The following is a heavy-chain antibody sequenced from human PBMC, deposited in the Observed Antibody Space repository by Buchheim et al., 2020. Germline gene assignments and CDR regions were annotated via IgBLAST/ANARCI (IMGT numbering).Heavy chain of an antibody. V-gene: IGHV4-34*01. D-gene: IGHD2-15*01. Sequence: QVQLQQWGAGLLKPSETLSLTCAVYGGSFSGYYWSWIRQPPGKGLEWIGEINHSGSTNYNPSLKSRVTISVDTSKNQLSLKLSSVTAADTAVYYCARGLSGVVVVAATSNWFDPWGQGTL. CDR3: ARGLSGVVVVAATSNWFDP. CDR1: GGSFSGYY. J-gene: IGHJ5*02. CDR2: INHSGST.